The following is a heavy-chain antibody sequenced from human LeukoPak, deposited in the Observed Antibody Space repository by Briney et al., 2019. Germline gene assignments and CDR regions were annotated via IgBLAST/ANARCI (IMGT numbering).Heavy chain of an antibody. CDR3: ARAMVRGVLFDY. D-gene: IGHD3-10*01. CDR1: GGSISSSNW. Sequence: KTSETLSLTCAVSGGSISSSNWWSWVRQPPGKGLEWIGEIYHSGSTNYNPSLKSRVTISVDKSKNQFSLKLSSVTAADTAVYYCARAMVRGVLFDYWGQGTLVTVSS. V-gene: IGHV4-4*02. CDR2: IYHSGST. J-gene: IGHJ4*02.